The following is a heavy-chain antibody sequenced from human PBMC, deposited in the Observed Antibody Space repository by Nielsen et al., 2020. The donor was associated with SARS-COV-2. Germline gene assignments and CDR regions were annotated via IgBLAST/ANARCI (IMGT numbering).Heavy chain of an antibody. J-gene: IGHJ5*01. V-gene: IGHV1-69*04. D-gene: IGHD6-6*01. CDR1: GGTFSSYG. CDR2: IVPITGIP. CDR3: AREGTEYSNAKGQDS. Sequence: SVQVSCKASGGTFSSYGIHWVRQAPGQGLESMGSIVPITGIPNYAQKFQGRVTITADISTSTAYMELRGLRSEDTAVYYCAREGTEYSNAKGQDSWGQGTLVTVSS.